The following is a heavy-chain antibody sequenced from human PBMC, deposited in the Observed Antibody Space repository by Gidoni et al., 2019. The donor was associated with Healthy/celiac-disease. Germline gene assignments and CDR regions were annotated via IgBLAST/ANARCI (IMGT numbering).Heavy chain of an antibody. CDR2: ISWNSGSI. V-gene: IGHV3-9*01. CDR3: AKDIHYYDSSGYYVL. Sequence: EVQLVESGGGLVEPGRSLRLTCADSGITLDDYAMHWVRQAPGKGLELVSGISWNSGSIGYADSVKGRFTISRDNAKNSLYLQMNSLRAEDTALYYCAKDIHYYDSSGYYVLWGQGTLVTVSS. J-gene: IGHJ4*02. CDR1: GITLDDYA. D-gene: IGHD3-22*01.